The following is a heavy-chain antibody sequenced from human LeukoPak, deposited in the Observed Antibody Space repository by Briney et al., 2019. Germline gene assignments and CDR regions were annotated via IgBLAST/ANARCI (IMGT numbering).Heavy chain of an antibody. Sequence: PSETLSLTCTVSGGSSSSYYWSWIRQPPGKGLEWIGYIYYSGSTNYNPSLKSRVTILVDTSKNQFSLRLSSVTAADTAVYYCERSGGDRVEMPTIIDYWGQGTLVTVSS. V-gene: IGHV4-59*01. D-gene: IGHD5-24*01. J-gene: IGHJ4*02. CDR3: ERSGGDRVEMPTIIDY. CDR2: IYYSGST. CDR1: GGSSSSYY.